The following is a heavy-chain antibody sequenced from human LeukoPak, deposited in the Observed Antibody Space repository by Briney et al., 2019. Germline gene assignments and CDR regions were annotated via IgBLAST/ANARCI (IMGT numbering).Heavy chain of an antibody. CDR2: INPNSGVT. CDR3: ARGQQWLEAFDY. V-gene: IGHV1-2*02. CDR1: GYTFTGYY. D-gene: IGHD6-19*01. Sequence: ASVKVSCKASGYTFTGYYIHWVRQAPGQGLEWMGWINPNSGVTHYPQKFQGRVTMTRDTSIRTAYMEVSSLRSDDTAVYYCARGQQWLEAFDYWGPGTLVTVSS. J-gene: IGHJ4*02.